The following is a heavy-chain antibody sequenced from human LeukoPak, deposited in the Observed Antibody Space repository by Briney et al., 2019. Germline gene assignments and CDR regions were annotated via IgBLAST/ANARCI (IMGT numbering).Heavy chain of an antibody. CDR2: ISGSGGST. CDR1: GFTFSTYA. CDR3: AKAHSSSWYSDY. Sequence: GGSLRLSCAASGFTFSTYAVSWVRQAPGKGLEWVSAISGSGGSTYYADSVKGRFTISRDNSKNTLYLQMNSLRAEDTAVYYCAKAHSSSWYSDYWGQGTLVTVSS. J-gene: IGHJ4*02. V-gene: IGHV3-23*01. D-gene: IGHD6-13*01.